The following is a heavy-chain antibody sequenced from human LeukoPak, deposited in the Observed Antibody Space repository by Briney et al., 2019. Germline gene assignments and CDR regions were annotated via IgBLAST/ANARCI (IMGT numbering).Heavy chain of an antibody. CDR2: ISSSGSTI. V-gene: IGHV3-48*03. Sequence: PGGSLRLSCAASGFTFSSYEMNWVRQAPGKGLEWVSYISSSGSTIYYADSVKGRFTISRDNSKNTLYLQMNSLRAEDTAVYYCAKLGIAAAGTDYWGQGTLVTVSS. CDR3: AKLGIAAAGTDY. CDR1: GFTFSSYE. J-gene: IGHJ4*02. D-gene: IGHD6-13*01.